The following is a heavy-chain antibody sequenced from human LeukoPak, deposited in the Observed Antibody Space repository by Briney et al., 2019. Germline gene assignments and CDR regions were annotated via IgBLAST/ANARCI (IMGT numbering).Heavy chain of an antibody. V-gene: IGHV3-43*02. D-gene: IGHD1-1*01. CDR3: ATRTTGTTGMDV. CDR1: GFTFDDYA. J-gene: IGHJ6*02. CDR2: ISGDGGST. Sequence: GGSLRLSCAASGFTFDDYAMHWVRQAPGKGLEWVSLISGDGGSTYYADSVKGRFTISRDSSKNSLYLQMNSLRTEDTALYYCATRTTGTTGMDVWAKGPRSPSP.